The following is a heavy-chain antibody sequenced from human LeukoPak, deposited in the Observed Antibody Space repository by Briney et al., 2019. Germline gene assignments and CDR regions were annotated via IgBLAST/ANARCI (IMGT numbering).Heavy chain of an antibody. Sequence: KSSETLSLTCTVSGDSISRSIYYWGWIRQPPGKGLEWIASIYRTGSTDYNPSLKSRVTISVDTSNNQFSLRLSAVTVADTAVYYCARPYGGGYWGQGTLVTVSS. J-gene: IGHJ4*02. D-gene: IGHD2-21*01. CDR1: GDSISRSIYY. V-gene: IGHV4-39*01. CDR3: ARPYGGGY. CDR2: IYRTGST.